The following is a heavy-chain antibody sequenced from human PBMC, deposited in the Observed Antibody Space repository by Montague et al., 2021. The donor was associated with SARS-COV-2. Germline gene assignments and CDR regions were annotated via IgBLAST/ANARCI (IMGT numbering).Heavy chain of an antibody. CDR1: GGSLSGYY. Sequence: SETLSLTCAVYGGSLSGYYWAWIRQTPGKGLEWIGEINHSGNTNYNPSLKSRLTISVDTSKKQFSLKLSSVTTADTAVYYCARGADYDFWSGYLRYKWLDPWGLGIPVAVSS. CDR2: INHSGNT. V-gene: IGHV4-34*01. CDR3: ARGADYDFWSGYLRYKWLDP. J-gene: IGHJ5*02. D-gene: IGHD3-3*01.